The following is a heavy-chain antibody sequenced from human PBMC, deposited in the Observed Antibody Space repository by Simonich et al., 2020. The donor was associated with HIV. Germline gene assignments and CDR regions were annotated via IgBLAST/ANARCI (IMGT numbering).Heavy chain of an antibody. CDR2: MNPNSGNT. CDR3: ARALRWFDP. V-gene: IGHV1-8*03. CDR1: GYTFTSSD. D-gene: IGHD4-17*01. Sequence: QVQLVQSGAEVKKPGASVKVSCKASGYTFTSSDIRWVRQATGQGLEWMGWMNPNSGNTDYAQKFQGRGTISRDTSISTAYMELSSLRSEDTAVYYCARALRWFDPWGQGTLVTVSS. J-gene: IGHJ5*02.